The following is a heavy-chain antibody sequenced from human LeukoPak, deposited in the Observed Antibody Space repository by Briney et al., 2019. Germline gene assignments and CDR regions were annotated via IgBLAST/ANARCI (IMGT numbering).Heavy chain of an antibody. D-gene: IGHD3-9*01. J-gene: IGHJ4*02. CDR2: IHQDGDEK. CDR3: ARGKVDFAF. V-gene: IGHV3-7*01. CDR1: GFSFSFHW. Sequence: PGGSLRLSCAASGFSFSFHWMSWVRRAPGKGLEWVANIHQDGDEKYYVDSVKGRFTISRDNAKNSVYLRMNSLRADDTAVYYCARGKVDFAFWGQGILVTVSS.